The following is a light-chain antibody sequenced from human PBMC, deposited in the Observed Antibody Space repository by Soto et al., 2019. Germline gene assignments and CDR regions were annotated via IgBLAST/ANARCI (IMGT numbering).Light chain of an antibody. CDR2: SNN. CDR3: SAWDDSLNGWL. Sequence: QSVLTQPPSVSGAPGQRVTISCTGSSSNIGAGYDVHWYQQLPGTAPKLLIESNNERPSGVPDRFSGSKSATSASLAISGLLSEDEADYYCSAWDDSLNGWLFGGGTKLTVL. CDR1: SSNIGAGYD. V-gene: IGLV1-44*01. J-gene: IGLJ3*02.